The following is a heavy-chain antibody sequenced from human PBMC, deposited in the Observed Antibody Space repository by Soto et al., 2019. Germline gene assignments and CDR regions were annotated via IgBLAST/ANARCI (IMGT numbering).Heavy chain of an antibody. D-gene: IGHD3-10*01. V-gene: IGHV3-53*04. CDR1: GFTVSSNY. CDR2: IYSGGST. Sequence: EVQLVESGGGLVQPGGSLRLSCAASGFTVSSNYMSWVRQAPGKGLEWVSVIYSGGSTYYADSVKGRFTISRHNSKNTLYLQMNSLRAEDTAVYYWAVHYYGSGSPLFDYWGQGTLVTVSS. J-gene: IGHJ4*02. CDR3: AVHYYGSGSPLFDY.